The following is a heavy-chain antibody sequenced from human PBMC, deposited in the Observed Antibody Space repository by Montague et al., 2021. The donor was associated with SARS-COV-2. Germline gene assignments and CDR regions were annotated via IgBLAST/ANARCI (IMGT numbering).Heavy chain of an antibody. D-gene: IGHD3-22*01. J-gene: IGHJ6*02. CDR2: IYYSGST. Sequence: SETLSLTCTVSGGSISNYYWSWIRQPPGRGLEWIGYIYYSGSTDYSPSLKSPVTISLDTSKNQFSLTLTSVTAADTAVYYCARGGGYYNYGLDVWGPGTTVTVSS. V-gene: IGHV4-59*01. CDR3: ARGGGYYNYGLDV. CDR1: GGSISNYY.